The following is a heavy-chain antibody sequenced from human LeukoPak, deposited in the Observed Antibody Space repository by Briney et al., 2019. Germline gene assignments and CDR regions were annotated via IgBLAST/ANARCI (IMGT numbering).Heavy chain of an antibody. J-gene: IGHJ6*02. Sequence: PGGSLRLSCAASGFTFSSNYMSWVRQAPGKGLEWVSVIYSGGSTYYADSVKGRFTISRDNSKNTLYLQMNSLRAEDTAVYYCARVEYYDFWSGYYSGMDVWGQGTTVTVSS. CDR3: ARVEYYDFWSGYYSGMDV. V-gene: IGHV3-66*01. CDR1: GFTFSSNY. CDR2: IYSGGST. D-gene: IGHD3-3*01.